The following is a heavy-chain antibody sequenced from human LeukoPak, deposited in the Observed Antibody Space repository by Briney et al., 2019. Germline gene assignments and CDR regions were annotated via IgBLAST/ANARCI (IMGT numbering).Heavy chain of an antibody. Sequence: GGSLRLSCAASGFTVSTDHMSWVRQAPGKGLEWVAISYGGGTSQHAEPVKGRFTISRDNSKNTLYLQMNSLRAEDTALYYCARVWELSFDYWGQGTLVTVSS. V-gene: IGHV3-53*01. CDR2: SYGGGTS. J-gene: IGHJ4*02. CDR1: GFTVSTDH. CDR3: ARVWELSFDY. D-gene: IGHD1-26*01.